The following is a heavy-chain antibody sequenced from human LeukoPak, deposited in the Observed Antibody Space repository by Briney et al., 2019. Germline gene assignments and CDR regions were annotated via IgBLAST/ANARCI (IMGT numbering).Heavy chain of an antibody. J-gene: IGHJ4*02. D-gene: IGHD6-13*01. CDR3: ATTDPSAAAGEGSDY. Sequence: ASVKVSCKASGYTFTSYIMYWVRQAPGQRLEWMGWINAGNGNTKYSQKFQGRVTITRDTSASTAYMELSSLRSEDTAVYYCATTDPSAAAGEGSDYWGQGTLVTVSS. CDR1: GYTFTSYI. CDR2: INAGNGNT. V-gene: IGHV1-3*01.